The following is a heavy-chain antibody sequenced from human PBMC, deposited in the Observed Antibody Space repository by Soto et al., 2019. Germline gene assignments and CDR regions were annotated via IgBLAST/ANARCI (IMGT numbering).Heavy chain of an antibody. CDR1: GGSIDYYY. CDR2: ISDRGST. J-gene: IGHJ6*02. CDR3: AGESTAWFPSYGLDV. V-gene: IGHV4-59*01. D-gene: IGHD3-10*01. Sequence: KPSETLSLTCTVSGGSIDYYYWNWIRQPPGKGLEWLGYISDRGSTRYNPSLRSRVTFSVDTSKNHFSLKLNSVTAADTAVYYCAGESTAWFPSYGLDVWGQGTAVTVSS.